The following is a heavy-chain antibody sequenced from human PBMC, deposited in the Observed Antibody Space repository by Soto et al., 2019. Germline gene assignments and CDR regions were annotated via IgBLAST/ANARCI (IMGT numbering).Heavy chain of an antibody. V-gene: IGHV4-59*01. D-gene: IGHD2-15*01. CDR1: GGSISPYY. CDR2: VYYSGNT. Sequence: SETLSLTCTVSGGSISPYYWSWIRQPPGKGLEWIGYVYYSGNTNYNPSLESRVTISVDTSRNRFSLNLTSATAADTAVYYCARGEVAATLDYYYYYGMDVWGQGTTVTVSS. J-gene: IGHJ6*02. CDR3: ARGEVAATLDYYYYYGMDV.